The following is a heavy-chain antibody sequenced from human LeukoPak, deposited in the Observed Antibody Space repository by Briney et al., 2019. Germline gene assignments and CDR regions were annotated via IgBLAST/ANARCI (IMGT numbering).Heavy chain of an antibody. V-gene: IGHV4-59*08. Sequence: SETLSLTCTVAGDSISGYYWSWIRQPSGKGLEWIGYIYYNGFTNYNPSFTSRVTMSVATSKNQFSLRLNSVTAADTAVYYCARHFKMGTTAFDYWGQGTGVTVSS. CDR2: IYYNGFT. J-gene: IGHJ4*02. CDR1: GDSISGYY. CDR3: ARHFKMGTTAFDY. D-gene: IGHD5-24*01.